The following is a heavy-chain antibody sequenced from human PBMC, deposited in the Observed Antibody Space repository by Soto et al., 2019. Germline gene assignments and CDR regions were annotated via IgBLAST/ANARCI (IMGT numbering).Heavy chain of an antibody. D-gene: IGHD5-12*01. V-gene: IGHV3-23*01. CDR1: GFTISSYA. J-gene: IGHJ4*02. Sequence: PGGSLRLSCAASGFTISSYAMSWVRQAPGKGLEWVSAISGSGGSTYYADSVRGRFTISRDNSKNTLYLQMNSLRAEDTAVYYCAKEWAGIGDGYNFFTTGYWGQGTLVTVSS. CDR2: ISGSGGST. CDR3: AKEWAGIGDGYNFFTTGY.